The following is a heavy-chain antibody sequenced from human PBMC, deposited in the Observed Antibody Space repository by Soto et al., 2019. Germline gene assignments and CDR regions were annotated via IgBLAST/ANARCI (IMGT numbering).Heavy chain of an antibody. D-gene: IGHD6-13*01. J-gene: IGHJ4*02. V-gene: IGHV6-1*01. CDR3: ARVGTIAAAGNFDY. Sequence: PSQTLSLTCAISGYSVSSNSAAWNWIRQSPSRGLEWLGRTYYRSKWYNDYAVSVESRITINPDTSKNQFSLQLNSVTPEDTAVYYCARVGTIAAAGNFDYWGQGTLVTVSS. CDR1: GYSVSSNSAA. CDR2: TYYRSKWYN.